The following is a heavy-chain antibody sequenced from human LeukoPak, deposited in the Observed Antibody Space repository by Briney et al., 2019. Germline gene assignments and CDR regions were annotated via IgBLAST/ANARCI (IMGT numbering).Heavy chain of an antibody. D-gene: IGHD3-22*01. CDR3: AKDRASGYYYGYFQH. CDR2: ISYDGSNK. CDR1: GFTFSSYG. Sequence: GRSLRLSCAASGFTFSSYGMHWVRQAPGKGLEWVAVISYDGSNKYYADSVKGRFTISRDNSKNTLYLQMNSLRAEDTAVYYCAKDRASGYYYGYFQHWGQGTLVTVSS. J-gene: IGHJ1*01. V-gene: IGHV3-30*18.